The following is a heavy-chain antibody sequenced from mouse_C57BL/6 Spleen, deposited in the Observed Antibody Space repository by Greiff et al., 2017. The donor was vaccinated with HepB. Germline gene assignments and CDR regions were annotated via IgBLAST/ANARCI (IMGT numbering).Heavy chain of an antibody. J-gene: IGHJ2*01. D-gene: IGHD1-1*01. Sequence: QVQLKQPGAELVKPGASVKLSCKASGYTFTSYWMHWVKQRPGRGLEWIGRIDPNSGGTKYNEKFKSKATLTVDKPSSTAYMQLSSLTSEDSAVYYCASSITTVVEGYFDYWGQGTTLTVSS. V-gene: IGHV1-72*01. CDR2: IDPNSGGT. CDR1: GYTFTSYW. CDR3: ASSITTVVEGYFDY.